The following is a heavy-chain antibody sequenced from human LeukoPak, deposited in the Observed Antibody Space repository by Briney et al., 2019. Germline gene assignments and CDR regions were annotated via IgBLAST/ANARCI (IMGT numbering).Heavy chain of an antibody. CDR1: GFTVSGNY. J-gene: IGHJ6*02. Sequence: GGSLRLSCAASGFTVSGNYMSWVRLAPGKGLEWVSVIYISGRTNYADSVRGRFTISRDNSKNTLYLQMNSLRAEDTAVYYCARGRYEFSAGMDVWGQGTTVTVSS. D-gene: IGHD5-12*01. CDR2: IYISGRT. V-gene: IGHV3-53*01. CDR3: ARGRYEFSAGMDV.